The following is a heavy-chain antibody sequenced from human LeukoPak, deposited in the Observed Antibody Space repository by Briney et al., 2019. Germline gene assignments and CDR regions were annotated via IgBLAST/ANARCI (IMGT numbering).Heavy chain of an antibody. J-gene: IGHJ4*02. V-gene: IGHV3-23*01. CDR1: GFTFSSYA. Sequence: PWGALRLSCAASGFTFSSYAMSWVRQAPGKGLEWVSAISGSGGSTYYADSVKGRFTISRDNSKNTLYLQMNSLRAEATAVYYCAKLDRSGWYPDYWGQGTLVTVSS. CDR2: ISGSGGST. CDR3: AKLDRSGWYPDY. D-gene: IGHD6-19*01.